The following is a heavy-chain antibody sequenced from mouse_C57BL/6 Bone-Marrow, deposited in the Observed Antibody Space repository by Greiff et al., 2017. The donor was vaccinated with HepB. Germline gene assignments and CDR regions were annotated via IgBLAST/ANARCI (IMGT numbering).Heavy chain of an antibody. CDR1: GFNIKDDY. CDR2: IDPENGDT. CDR3: TTADYYGSSFYWYFDV. D-gene: IGHD1-1*01. V-gene: IGHV14-4*01. J-gene: IGHJ1*03. Sequence: DVKLVESGAELVRPGASVKLSCTASGFNIKDDYMHWVKQRPEQGLEWIGWIDPENGDTEYASKFQGKATITADTSSNTAYLQLSSLTSEDTAVYYCTTADYYGSSFYWYFDVWGTGTTVTVSS.